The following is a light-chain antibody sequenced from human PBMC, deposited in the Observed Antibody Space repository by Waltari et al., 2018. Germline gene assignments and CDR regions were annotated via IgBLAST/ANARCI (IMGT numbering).Light chain of an antibody. J-gene: IGLJ2*01. CDR3: SSYTGRGTVI. V-gene: IGLV2-14*01. CDR2: DLT. Sequence: QSVLTQPASVSGPPGQPIPTSCTGTTRAIGSYRYVSWYQQYPCKAPKLIIYDLTARPSGVSTRFSGSKSGNTASLTISGLQADDEADYFCSSYTGRGTVIFGRGTMVTVL. CDR1: TRAIGSYRY.